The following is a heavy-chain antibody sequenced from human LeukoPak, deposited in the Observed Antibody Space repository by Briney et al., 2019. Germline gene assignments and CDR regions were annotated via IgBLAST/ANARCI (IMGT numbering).Heavy chain of an antibody. D-gene: IGHD6-6*01. CDR2: ISPTGSTT. CDR3: ARGPNSNWSGLDF. CDR1: GFSFSGHW. J-gene: IGHJ4*02. V-gene: IGHV3-74*01. Sequence: GGSLRLSCTASGFSFSGHWMHWARQLPGKGLVWVSRISPTGSTTSYADSVKGRFTISRDNAKNTLYLQVNNLRAEDTTVYYCARGPNSNWSGLDFWGQGTLLTVSS.